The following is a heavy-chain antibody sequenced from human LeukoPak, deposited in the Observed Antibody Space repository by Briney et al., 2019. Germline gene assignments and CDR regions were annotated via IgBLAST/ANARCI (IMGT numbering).Heavy chain of an antibody. CDR3: ARDIFGGETDY. Sequence: GGSLRLSCAASGFTFSSYAMSWVRQAPGKGLEWVSAISGSGGSSYYADSVKGRFTISRDNSKNTLYLQMGSLRAEDMAVYYCARDIFGGETDYWGQRTLVTVSS. V-gene: IGHV3-23*01. J-gene: IGHJ4*02. CDR2: ISGSGGSS. D-gene: IGHD3-16*01. CDR1: GFTFSSYA.